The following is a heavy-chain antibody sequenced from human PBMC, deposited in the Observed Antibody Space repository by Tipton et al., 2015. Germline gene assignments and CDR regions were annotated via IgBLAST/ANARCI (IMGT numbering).Heavy chain of an antibody. Sequence: TLSLTCAVSAYSISTDYYWGWIRQPPGKELEWIGTISHSGRTYYNPSLKSRVTMSRDTSKNQFSLKLTSVTAADTAVYYCACQDYDSLTRDYQTVDYWGQGTLVTVSS. V-gene: IGHV4-38-2*01. J-gene: IGHJ4*02. CDR2: ISHSGRT. D-gene: IGHD3-9*01. CDR1: AYSISTDYY. CDR3: ACQDYDSLTRDYQTVDY.